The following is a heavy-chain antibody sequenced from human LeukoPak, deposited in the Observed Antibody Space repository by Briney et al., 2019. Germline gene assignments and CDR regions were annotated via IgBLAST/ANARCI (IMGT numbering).Heavy chain of an antibody. V-gene: IGHV4-34*01. J-gene: IGHJ4*02. CDR2: INHSGST. Sequence: GSLRLSCAASGFTFSSYSMNWVRQPPGKGLEWIGEINHSGSTNYNPSLKSRVTISVDTSKNQFSLKLSSVTAADTAVYYCARSPYGGGDYWGQGTLVTVSS. CDR3: ARSPYGGGDY. D-gene: IGHD4-23*01. CDR1: GFTFSSYS.